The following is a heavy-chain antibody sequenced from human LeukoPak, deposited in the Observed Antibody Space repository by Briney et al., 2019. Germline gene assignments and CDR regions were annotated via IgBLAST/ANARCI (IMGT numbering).Heavy chain of an antibody. CDR3: ARARKDDYVWGSYRYPNAFDI. J-gene: IGHJ3*02. CDR2: IYYSGST. Sequence: SETLSLTCTVSGGSISSGDYYWSWIRQPPGKGLEWLGYIYYSGSTYYNPSLKSRVTISVDTSKNQFSLKLSSVIAADTAVYYCARARKDDYVWGSYRYPNAFDIWGQGTMVTVSS. D-gene: IGHD3-16*02. CDR1: GGSISSGDYY. V-gene: IGHV4-30-4*01.